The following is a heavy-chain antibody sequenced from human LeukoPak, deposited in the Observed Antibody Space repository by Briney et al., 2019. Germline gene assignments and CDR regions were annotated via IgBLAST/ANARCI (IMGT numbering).Heavy chain of an antibody. Sequence: GGSLRLSCAASGFTFDDYAMHWVRQAPGKGLEWVSGISWNSGSIGYADSVKGRFTISRDNAKNSLYLQVNSLRAEDTAVYYCARDGYASGSLDYWGQGTLVTVSS. CDR1: GFTFDDYA. J-gene: IGHJ4*02. D-gene: IGHD3-10*01. CDR2: ISWNSGSI. V-gene: IGHV3-9*01. CDR3: ARDGYASGSLDY.